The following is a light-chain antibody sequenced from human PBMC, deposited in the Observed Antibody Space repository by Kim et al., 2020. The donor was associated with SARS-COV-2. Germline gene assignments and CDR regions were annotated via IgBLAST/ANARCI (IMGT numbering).Light chain of an antibody. CDR2: DVS. CDR1: SSDVGGYNY. Sequence: QSGLTQPASVSGSPGQSITISCTGTSSDVGGYNYVSWYQQHPGKAPKLMIYDVSNRPSGVSNRFSGSKSGNTASLTISGLQAEDEADYYCSSYTSSSTLEVFGGGTQLTVL. J-gene: IGLJ3*02. V-gene: IGLV2-14*03. CDR3: SSYTSSSTLEV.